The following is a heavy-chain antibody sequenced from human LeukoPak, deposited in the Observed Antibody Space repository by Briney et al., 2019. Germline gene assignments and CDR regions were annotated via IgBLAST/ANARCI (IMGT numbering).Heavy chain of an antibody. CDR1: GGSISSGGYY. D-gene: IGHD3-10*01. J-gene: IGHJ3*02. Sequence: SQTLSLTCTVSGGSISSGGYYWSWIRQHPGKGLEWIGYIYYSGSTYYNPSLKSRVTISVDTSKNQFSLKLSSVTAADTAVYYCARAPRGPNAFDIWGQGTMVTVSS. CDR2: IYYSGST. V-gene: IGHV4-31*03. CDR3: ARAPRGPNAFDI.